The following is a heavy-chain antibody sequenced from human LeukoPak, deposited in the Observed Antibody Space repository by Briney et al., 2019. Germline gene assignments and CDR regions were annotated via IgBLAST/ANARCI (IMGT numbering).Heavy chain of an antibody. CDR3: ANTYALGNYYKGGFDP. V-gene: IGHV1-46*01. Sequence: ASVKVSCKASGYTFTSHYMHWVRQAPGQGLEWMGLINPSGSSTLYAQKFQGRVTMTRDTSIRTVYMELSRLRSDDTAVYYCANTYALGNYYKGGFDPWGQGTLVTVSS. D-gene: IGHD3-10*01. CDR1: GYTFTSHY. CDR2: INPSGSST. J-gene: IGHJ5*02.